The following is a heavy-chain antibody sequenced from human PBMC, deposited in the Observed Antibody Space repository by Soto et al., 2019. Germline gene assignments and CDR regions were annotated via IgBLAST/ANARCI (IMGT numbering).Heavy chain of an antibody. J-gene: IGHJ5*02. Sequence: SETLSLTCIVSGASISSRSSYWGWIRQPPGKGLEWVGTFYSGSTYNNPSLKSRVTLSVDTSKNQFSLKLSSVAAEDTAIYYCATTRGIAVGGSFDHWGQGTLVTVSS. V-gene: IGHV4-39*01. CDR3: ATTRGIAVGGSFDH. D-gene: IGHD6-13*01. CDR1: GASISSRSSY. CDR2: FYSGST.